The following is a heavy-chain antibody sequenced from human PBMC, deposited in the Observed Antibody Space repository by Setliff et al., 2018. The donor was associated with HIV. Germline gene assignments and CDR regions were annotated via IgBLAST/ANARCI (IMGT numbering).Heavy chain of an antibody. V-gene: IGHV4-34*01. CDR3: AGARGMVRGVISY. D-gene: IGHD3-10*01. CDR2: INHSGST. Sequence: SETLSLTCAVYGGSFSGYYWSWIRQPPGKGLEWIGEINHSGSTNHNPSLKSRVTISVDTSKNQFSLKLSSVTAADTAVYYCAGARGMVRGVISYWGQGTLVTVSS. CDR1: GGSFSGYY. J-gene: IGHJ4*02.